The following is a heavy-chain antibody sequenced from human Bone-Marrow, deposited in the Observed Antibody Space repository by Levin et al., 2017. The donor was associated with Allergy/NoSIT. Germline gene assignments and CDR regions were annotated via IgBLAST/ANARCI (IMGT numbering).Heavy chain of an antibody. CDR1: GVSINSYY. CDR2: ISYSGNT. D-gene: IGHD4-17*01. CDR3: AKIGDMGDYGNYYFDH. V-gene: IGHV4-59*01. Sequence: PSETLSLTCSVSGVSINSYYWTWMRQSPGKGLECLGYISYSGNTNYNPSLKSRVTISIDTSKNQFSLKLTSVSPADTAVYYCAKIGDMGDYGNYYFDHWGRGTLVSVSS. J-gene: IGHJ4*02.